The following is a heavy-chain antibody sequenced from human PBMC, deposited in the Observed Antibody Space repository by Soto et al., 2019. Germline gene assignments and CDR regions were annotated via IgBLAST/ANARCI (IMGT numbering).Heavy chain of an antibody. Sequence: QVHLVQSGAEVKKPGASVKVSCKGSGYAFTTYGITWVRQAPGQGLEWMGWISAHNGNTNYAQKLQGRVTVTRDTSTSTGYMELRSLRSDDTAVYYFARGRYGDYWGQGALVTVSS. V-gene: IGHV1-18*01. D-gene: IGHD1-1*01. J-gene: IGHJ4*02. CDR2: ISAHNGNT. CDR3: ARGRYGDY. CDR1: GYAFTTYG.